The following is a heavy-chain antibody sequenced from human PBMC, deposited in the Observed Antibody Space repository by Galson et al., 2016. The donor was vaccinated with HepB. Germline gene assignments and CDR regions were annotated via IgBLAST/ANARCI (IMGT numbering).Heavy chain of an antibody. D-gene: IGHD3-3*01. CDR2: IYSGGST. V-gene: IGHV3-66*01. CDR3: VKDPFFYYGMDV. Sequence: SLRLSCAASGFTVSNNYMRWVRQAPGKGLEWVSLIYSGGSTYYADSVKGRFTISRDNSKNTLYLQKNSLRVEDTAIYYRVKDPFFYYGMDVWGQGTTVTVSS. CDR1: GFTVSNNY. J-gene: IGHJ6*02.